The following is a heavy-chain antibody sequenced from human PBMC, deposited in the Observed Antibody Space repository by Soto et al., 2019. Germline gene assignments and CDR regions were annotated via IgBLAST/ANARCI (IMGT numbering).Heavy chain of an antibody. D-gene: IGHD6-6*01. CDR1: GFTFSSYS. Sequence: GSLRLSCAASGFTFSSYSMNWVRQAPGKGLEWDSSISSSSSYIYYADSVKGRFTISRDNAKNSLYLQMNSLRAEDTAVYYCARDLREKQYSSSVKDYWGQGTLVTVSS. V-gene: IGHV3-21*01. CDR3: ARDLREKQYSSSVKDY. CDR2: ISSSSSYI. J-gene: IGHJ4*02.